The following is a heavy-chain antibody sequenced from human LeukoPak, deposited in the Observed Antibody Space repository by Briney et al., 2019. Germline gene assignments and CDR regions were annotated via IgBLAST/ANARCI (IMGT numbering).Heavy chain of an antibody. J-gene: IGHJ4*02. Sequence: PGGSLRLSCAASGFTFSSYAMSWVRQAPGKGLEWVSAISGSGGSTYYADSVKGRFTISRDNSKNTLYLQMNSLRAKDTAVYYCAKGPDIVVVTAAICGQGTLVTVSS. CDR3: AKGPDIVVVTAAI. D-gene: IGHD2-2*01. CDR1: GFTFSSYA. V-gene: IGHV3-23*01. CDR2: ISGSGGST.